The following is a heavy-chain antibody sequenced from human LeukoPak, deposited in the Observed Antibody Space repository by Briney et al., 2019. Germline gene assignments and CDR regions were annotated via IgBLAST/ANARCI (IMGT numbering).Heavy chain of an antibody. CDR2: ISYDGSNK. D-gene: IGHD6-6*01. Sequence: GGSLRLSCAASGFTFSSYAMHWVRQAPGKGLEWVAVISYDGSNKYYAGSVKGRFTISRDNSKNTLYLQMNSLRAEDTAVYYCAREYSSYTRAFDIWGQGTMVTVSS. V-gene: IGHV3-30*04. CDR1: GFTFSSYA. J-gene: IGHJ3*02. CDR3: AREYSSYTRAFDI.